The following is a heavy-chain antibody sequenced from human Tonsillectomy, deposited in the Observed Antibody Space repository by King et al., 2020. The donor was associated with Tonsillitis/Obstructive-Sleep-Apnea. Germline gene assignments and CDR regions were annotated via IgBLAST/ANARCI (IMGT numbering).Heavy chain of an antibody. CDR1: GYTFTNYA. CDR2: IHTNTGNP. D-gene: IGHD3-16*02. Sequence: QLVQSGSELKKPGASVKVSCKPSGYTFTNYAMNWVRQAPGQGLEWMGWIHTNTGNPTYAQGFTGRFAFSLDTSVSTAYLQISSLKAEDTAVYYCARDFAITFGGIIAIPDYWGQGTLVTVSS. V-gene: IGHV7-4-1*02. CDR3: ARDFAITFGGIIAIPDY. J-gene: IGHJ4*02.